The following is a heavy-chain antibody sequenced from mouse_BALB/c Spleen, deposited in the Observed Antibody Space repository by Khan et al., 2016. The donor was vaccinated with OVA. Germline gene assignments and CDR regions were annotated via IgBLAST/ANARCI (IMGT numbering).Heavy chain of an antibody. Sequence: EVELVESGGGLVKAGGSLKLSCAASGFTFSRYAMSWVRQTPEKRLEWVASISSGGSTYYPDSVKGRFTISRDNARNILYLQMSSLRSEDTAMYYCGRGWVDYWGQGTSVTVSS. J-gene: IGHJ4*01. D-gene: IGHD4-1*01. CDR1: GFTFSRYA. V-gene: IGHV5-6-5*01. CDR3: GRGWVDY. CDR2: ISSGGST.